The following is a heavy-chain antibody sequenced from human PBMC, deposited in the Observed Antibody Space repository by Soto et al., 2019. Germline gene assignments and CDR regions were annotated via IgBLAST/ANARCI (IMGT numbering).Heavy chain of an antibody. CDR2: INHSGST. Sequence: QVQLQQWGAGLLKPSETLSLTCAVYGGSFSGYYWSWIRQPPGKGLEWIGEINHSGSTNYNPSLKSRVTISVDTSKNQFSLKLSSVTAADTAVYSCASRKGRVWFDYWGQGTLVTVSS. V-gene: IGHV4-34*01. J-gene: IGHJ4*02. D-gene: IGHD3-16*01. CDR1: GGSFSGYY. CDR3: ASRKGRVWFDY.